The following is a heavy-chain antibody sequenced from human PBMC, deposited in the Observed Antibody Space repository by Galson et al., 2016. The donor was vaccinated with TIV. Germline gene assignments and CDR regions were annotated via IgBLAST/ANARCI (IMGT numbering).Heavy chain of an antibody. D-gene: IGHD2-15*01. CDR3: TTELGYCSGGYCYYFDY. J-gene: IGHJ4*02. V-gene: IGHV3-15*01. CDR2: IKSNFDGGTT. Sequence: SLRLSCAASGFIFSNAWMSWVRQAPGKGLEWVGRIKSNFDGGTTDYAEPVKGRFTISRHDSKNTLFLQMNRLKTEDTAVYYCTTELGYCSGGYCYYFDYLGQGTLFTVSS. CDR1: GFIFSNAW.